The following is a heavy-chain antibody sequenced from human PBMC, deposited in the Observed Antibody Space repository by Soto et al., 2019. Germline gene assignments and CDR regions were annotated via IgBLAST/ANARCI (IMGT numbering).Heavy chain of an antibody. D-gene: IGHD6-25*01. CDR1: GFTFSTYG. CDR3: ASEKDPMDAANSSPRDY. CDR2: ISYDGIKK. Sequence: QVQLVESGGGVVQPGRSLRLSCAATGFTFSTYGMHWVRQAPGKGLEWVSIISYDGIKKYSSDSVKGRFTISRDNSKNTLYKQMNNLRAEDTAVDFWASEKDPMDAANSSPRDYWGQGTLVTVSS. V-gene: IGHV3-30*03. J-gene: IGHJ4*02.